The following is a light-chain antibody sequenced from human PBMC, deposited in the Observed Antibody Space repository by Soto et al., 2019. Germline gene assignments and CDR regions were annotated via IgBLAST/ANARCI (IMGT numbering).Light chain of an antibody. V-gene: IGKV2-30*02. Sequence: DVVMPQSPLTLPVTLGQPSSISCQSDQSLVHSDGIAYFSWFQQRPGRSPRRLIYKVSNRDSGVPARFSGSGSGTDFALKISRVEAEDVGVYYCMQGTHCPITFGQGTLLEIK. CDR3: MQGTHCPIT. CDR2: KVS. CDR1: QSLVHSDGIAY. J-gene: IGKJ5*01.